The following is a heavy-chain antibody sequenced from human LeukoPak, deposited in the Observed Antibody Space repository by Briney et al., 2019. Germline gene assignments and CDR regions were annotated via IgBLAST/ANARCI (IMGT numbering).Heavy chain of an antibody. V-gene: IGHV4-34*01. CDR1: GGSFSGYY. CDR3: AREMTAAAGAFDI. J-gene: IGHJ3*02. D-gene: IGHD6-13*01. Sequence: SETLSLTCAVYGGSFSGYYWSWIRQPPGKGLEWIGEINHSGSTNYNPSLKSRVTISVDTSKNRFSLKLSSVTAADTAVYYCAREMTAAAGAFDIWGQGTMVTVSS. CDR2: INHSGST.